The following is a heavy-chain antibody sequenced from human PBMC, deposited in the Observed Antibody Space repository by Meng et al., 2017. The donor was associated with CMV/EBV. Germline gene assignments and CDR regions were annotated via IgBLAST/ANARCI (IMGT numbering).Heavy chain of an antibody. D-gene: IGHD1-26*01. CDR1: GVSISSTGHY. V-gene: IGHV4-31*03. J-gene: IGHJ4*02. CDR2: IYYSGTT. Sequence: LTCSVSGVSISSTGHYWSWFRQHPGKGLEWIGYIYYSGTTYYSPSLKSRVTISIDTSKNQFSLKLSSVTAADTAVYYCGRLMGATTADFWGQGTLVTVSS. CDR3: GRLMGATTADF.